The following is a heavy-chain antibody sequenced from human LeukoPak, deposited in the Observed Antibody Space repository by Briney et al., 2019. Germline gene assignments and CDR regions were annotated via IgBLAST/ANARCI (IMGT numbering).Heavy chain of an antibody. Sequence: PGGSLRLSCAASGFTFSSSWMSWVRQAPGKGLEWVANIKQDGSEKYYVDSVKGRFTISRDNAKNSLYLQMNSLRAEDTAVYYCARDRYSYAYIGSSDYWGQGTLVTVSS. CDR2: IKQDGSEK. D-gene: IGHD5-18*01. CDR1: GFTFSSSW. V-gene: IGHV3-7*01. CDR3: ARDRYSYAYIGSSDY. J-gene: IGHJ4*02.